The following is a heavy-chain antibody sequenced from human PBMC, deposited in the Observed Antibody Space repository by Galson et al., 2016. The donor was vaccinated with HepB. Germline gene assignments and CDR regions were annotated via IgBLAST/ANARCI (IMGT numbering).Heavy chain of an antibody. CDR2: IIPLLTTK. CDR3: ARRCTSTNCYIHDAFDV. D-gene: IGHD2-8*01. V-gene: IGHV1-69*10. J-gene: IGHJ3*01. CDR1: GDSFSNYV. Sequence: SVKVSCKASGDSFSNYVVDWVRQAPGQGLQWVGGIIPLLTTKHFAQSFQGRVTISADLSTSTVYLEMTGPRSEDTGMYYCARRCTSTNCYIHDAFDVWGQGTVLTVS.